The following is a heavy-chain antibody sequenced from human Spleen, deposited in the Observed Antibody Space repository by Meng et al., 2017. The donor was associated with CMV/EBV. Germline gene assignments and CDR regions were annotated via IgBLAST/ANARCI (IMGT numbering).Heavy chain of an antibody. Sequence: GESLKISCAASGFTFSTYSMNWVRQAPGKALEWVASISGTSIYIYYADSVKGRFTISRDSARSSVYLQMNSLTGADTAVYYCARDDGSGNVYDFYFGMDVWGPGTTVTVSS. CDR3: ARDDGSGNVYDFYFGMDV. CDR2: ISGTSIYI. CDR1: GFTFSTYS. V-gene: IGHV3-21*01. J-gene: IGHJ6*02. D-gene: IGHD3-10*01.